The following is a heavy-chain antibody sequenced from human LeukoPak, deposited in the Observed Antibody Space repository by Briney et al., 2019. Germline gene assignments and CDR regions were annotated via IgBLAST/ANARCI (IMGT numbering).Heavy chain of an antibody. CDR2: IDPNSGGT. CDR1: GYTFTGYY. V-gene: IGHV1-2*02. J-gene: IGHJ4*02. CDR3: ARGFRGWAATGSVDY. D-gene: IGHD6-13*01. Sequence: ASVKVSCKASGYTFTGYYMHWVRQAPGQGLEWMGWIDPNSGGTNSAQKFQGRVTMTRDTSISTAHMELSRLRSDDTAVYYCARGFRGWAATGSVDYWGQGTLVTVSS.